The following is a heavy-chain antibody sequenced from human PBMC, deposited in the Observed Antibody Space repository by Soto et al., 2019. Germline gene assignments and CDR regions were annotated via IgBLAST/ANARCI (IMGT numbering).Heavy chain of an antibody. CDR1: GFTFSNYW. CDR2: IDRDGTEK. D-gene: IGHD1-7*01. CDR3: ARDKTTAWSPNWFDP. J-gene: IGHJ5*02. Sequence: EVQLVESGGGLVQPGGSLRLSCAVSGFTFSNYWMGWVRQAPGKALEWGANIDRDGTEKFDVDSVKGRLSISRDNAKKSLYLQMNSLRAEDTGVYYCARDKTTAWSPNWFDPGGQGNLVTVSS. V-gene: IGHV3-7*01.